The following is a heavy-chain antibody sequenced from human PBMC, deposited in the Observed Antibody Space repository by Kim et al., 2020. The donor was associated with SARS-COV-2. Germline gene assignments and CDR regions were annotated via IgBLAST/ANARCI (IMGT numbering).Heavy chain of an antibody. V-gene: IGHV3-30*18. D-gene: IGHD4-17*01. CDR2: ISYDGSNK. J-gene: IGHJ4*02. Sequence: GGSLRLSCAASGFTFSSYGMHWVRQAPGKGLEWVAVISYDGSNKYYAASVKGRFTISRDNSKDTPYLQMNSLRAEDTAVYYCAKGRDYGDYPGYWGQGTLVTVSS. CDR3: AKGRDYGDYPGY. CDR1: GFTFSSYG.